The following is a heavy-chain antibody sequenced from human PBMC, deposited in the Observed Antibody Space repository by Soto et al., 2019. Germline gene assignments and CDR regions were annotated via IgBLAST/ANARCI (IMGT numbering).Heavy chain of an antibody. CDR1: GASIRGFY. V-gene: IGHV4-4*07. CDR2: IYATGTT. D-gene: IGHD1-1*01. Sequence: SETLSLTCTVSGASIRGFYWSWIRKSAGKGLEWIGRIYATGTTDYNPSLKSRVMMSVDTSKKQFSLKLMSVTAADTAVYYCVRDGTKTLRDWFDPWGQGISVTVS. J-gene: IGHJ5*02. CDR3: VRDGTKTLRDWFDP.